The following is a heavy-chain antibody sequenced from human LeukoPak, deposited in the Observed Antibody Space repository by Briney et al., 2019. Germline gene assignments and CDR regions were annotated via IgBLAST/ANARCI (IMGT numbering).Heavy chain of an antibody. J-gene: IGHJ4*02. V-gene: IGHV3-7*01. CDR3: ASYLDILAGNQDFAC. CDR2: MNQDGNEK. D-gene: IGHD3-9*01. Sequence: GGSLRLSCAASGFSFRTYFMMWVRQAPGKGLEWVANMNQDGNEKNYADSVKGRFTISRDNAQSSLYLQMNSLRAEDTAVYYCASYLDILAGNQDFACWGQGALVTVSS. CDR1: GFSFRTYF.